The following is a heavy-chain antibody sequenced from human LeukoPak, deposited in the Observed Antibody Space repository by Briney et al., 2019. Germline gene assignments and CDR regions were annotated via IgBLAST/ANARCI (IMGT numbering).Heavy chain of an antibody. CDR1: GFTVSNNY. J-gene: IGHJ4*02. Sequence: PGGSLRLSCAASGFTVSNNYMSWVRQAPGKGLEWVSAMSGSGGSTYYADSVKGRFTISRDNSKNTLYLQMNSLRAEDTAVYYCAKWGCSGSDCYPFDYWGQGTLVTVSS. D-gene: IGHD2-21*02. CDR3: AKWGCSGSDCYPFDY. V-gene: IGHV3-23*01. CDR2: MSGSGGST.